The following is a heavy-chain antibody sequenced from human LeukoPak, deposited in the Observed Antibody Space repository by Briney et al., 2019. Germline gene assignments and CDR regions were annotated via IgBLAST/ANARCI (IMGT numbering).Heavy chain of an antibody. Sequence: GGSLRLSCAATGFSFSSYEMNWVRQAPGKGLEWVPYISSSGSTIYYADSVKGRFTISRDNAKNSLYLQMNSLRAEDTAVYYCARQYGSGSYWIDYYYYYMDVWGKGTTVTISS. CDR3: ARQYGSGSYWIDYYYYYMDV. V-gene: IGHV3-48*03. D-gene: IGHD3-10*01. CDR2: ISSSGSTI. J-gene: IGHJ6*03. CDR1: GFSFSSYE.